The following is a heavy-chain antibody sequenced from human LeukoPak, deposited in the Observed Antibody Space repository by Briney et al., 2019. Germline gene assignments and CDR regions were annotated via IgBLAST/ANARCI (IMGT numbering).Heavy chain of an antibody. J-gene: IGHJ4*02. CDR1: GVSISSYH. V-gene: IGHV4-59*01. D-gene: IGHD3-16*01. CDR3: ASGIMLPDH. CDR2: IYYSGST. Sequence: SETLSLTCSVSGVSISSYHWTWIRQPPGKGLEWIGNIYYSGSTNYKPPLKSRVTISLDTSKKQFSLKLISVTAADTAVYYCASGIMLPDHRGQGIVVTVSS.